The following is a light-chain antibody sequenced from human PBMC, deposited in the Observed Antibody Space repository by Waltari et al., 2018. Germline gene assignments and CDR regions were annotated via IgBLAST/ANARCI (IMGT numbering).Light chain of an antibody. CDR2: EVS. J-gene: IGLJ1*01. V-gene: IGLV2-23*02. CDR3: CSYAGNSAFYV. Sequence: QSALTQPASVSGSPGQSITISCTGTSSDVGSYNLVSWYQQHPGKAPKIMIYEVSKRPSGVSNRFSGSKSDNTASLTISGLQAEDEADYYCCSYAGNSAFYVFGTGTKVTVL. CDR1: SSDVGSYNL.